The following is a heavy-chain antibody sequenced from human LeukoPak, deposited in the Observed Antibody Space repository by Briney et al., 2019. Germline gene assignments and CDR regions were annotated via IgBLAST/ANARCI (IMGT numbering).Heavy chain of an antibody. D-gene: IGHD3-9*01. J-gene: IGHJ4*02. CDR1: GVSIFSYY. Sequence: SETLSLTCTVSGVSIFSYYWNWIRQPPGQGLEWIGYSHYSGTTNYNPSVKSRVSISIDTSKSQFSLKLTSATAADTAIYYCATGRSIRYFDYWGQGTLLSVSS. CDR3: ATGRSIRYFDY. V-gene: IGHV4-59*08. CDR2: SHYSGTT.